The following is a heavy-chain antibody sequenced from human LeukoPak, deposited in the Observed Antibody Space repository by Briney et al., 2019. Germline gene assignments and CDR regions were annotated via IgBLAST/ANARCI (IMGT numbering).Heavy chain of an antibody. CDR1: GGSITTTNY. Sequence: PSGTLSLTCGASGGSITTTNYWSWVRQSPGRGLEWIGEISLSGYTGFNPSLRGRVTMSLDESKNHLSLTLTSVTAADTAIYYCSREGGPYSPFGHWGQGILVTVTT. CDR2: ISLSGYT. CDR3: SREGGPYSPFGH. D-gene: IGHD2-15*01. J-gene: IGHJ4*02. V-gene: IGHV4-4*02.